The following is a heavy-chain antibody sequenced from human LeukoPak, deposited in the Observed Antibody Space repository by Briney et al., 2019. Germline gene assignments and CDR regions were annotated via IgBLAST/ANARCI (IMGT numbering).Heavy chain of an antibody. CDR2: IYYSGST. Sequence: PSQTLSLTCTVSGGSISSGDYYWRWLRQPPGTGLEWIGYIYYSGSTYYNPSLKSRVTISVDTSKNQFSLKLSSVTAADTAVYYCARADIVATNFDYWGQGTLVTVSS. CDR3: ARADIVATNFDY. CDR1: GGSISSGDYY. V-gene: IGHV4-30-4*01. D-gene: IGHD5-12*01. J-gene: IGHJ4*02.